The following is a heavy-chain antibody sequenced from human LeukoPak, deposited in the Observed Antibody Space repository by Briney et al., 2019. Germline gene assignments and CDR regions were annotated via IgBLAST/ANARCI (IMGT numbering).Heavy chain of an antibody. CDR3: ARGTSRVRGVGYYFDY. V-gene: IGHV1-8*01. D-gene: IGHD3-10*01. Sequence: ASVKVSCKASGYTFTRYDINWVRQATGQGREWMGWMNPKSNNTGYAQKFQGRVTMTRNTSISTAYMELSSLRSEDTAVYYCARGTSRVRGVGYYFDYWGQGTLVTVSS. CDR1: GYTFTRYD. J-gene: IGHJ4*02. CDR2: MNPKSNNT.